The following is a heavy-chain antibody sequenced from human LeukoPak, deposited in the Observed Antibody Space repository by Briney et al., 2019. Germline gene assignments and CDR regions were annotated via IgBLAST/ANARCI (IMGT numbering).Heavy chain of an antibody. J-gene: IGHJ4*02. D-gene: IGHD2-2*01. CDR1: GFTFTNYG. CDR2: ISAYNGNT. CDR3: ARGIPAEDY. V-gene: IGHV1-18*01. Sequence: GASARASCKASGFTFTNYGISWARQAPGHGLEWMGWISAYNGNTNYAQKIQGRVTMTTDTSTSTAYMELRSLRSTDTAVYYCARGIPAEDYWGQGTLVTVSS.